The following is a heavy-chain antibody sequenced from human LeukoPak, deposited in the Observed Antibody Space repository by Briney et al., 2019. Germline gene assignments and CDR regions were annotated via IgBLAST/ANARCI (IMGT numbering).Heavy chain of an antibody. CDR3: ARGVAVAGRWFDY. CDR2: IYHSGST. Sequence: PSGTLSLTCAVSGGSISSSNWWSWVRQPPGKGLEWIGEIYHSGSTNYNPSLKSRVTISVDKSKSQFSLKLSSVTAADTAVYYCARGVAVAGRWFDYWGQGTLVTVSS. J-gene: IGHJ4*02. D-gene: IGHD6-19*01. CDR1: GGSISSSNW. V-gene: IGHV4-4*02.